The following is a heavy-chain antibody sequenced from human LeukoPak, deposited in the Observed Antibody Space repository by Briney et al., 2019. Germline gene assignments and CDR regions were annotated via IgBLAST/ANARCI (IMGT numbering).Heavy chain of an antibody. CDR2: IYTSGST. Sequence: SETLSLTCTVSGGSISSYYWSWIRQPAGKGLEWIGRIYTSGSTNYNPSLKSRVTISVDTSKNQFSLKLSSVTAADTAVYYCARLGQYYYDTPALNDDYWGQGTLVTVSS. CDR3: ARLGQYYYDTPALNDDY. CDR1: GGSISSYY. V-gene: IGHV4-4*07. J-gene: IGHJ4*02. D-gene: IGHD3-22*01.